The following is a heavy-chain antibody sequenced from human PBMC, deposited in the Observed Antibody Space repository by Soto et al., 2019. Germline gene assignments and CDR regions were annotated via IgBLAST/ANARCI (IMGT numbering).Heavy chain of an antibody. CDR2: IIPILGIA. CDR1: GGTFSSYT. CDR3: AREYYYDSSGFYSNWFDP. V-gene: IGHV1-69*04. D-gene: IGHD3-22*01. Sequence: SVKVSCKASGGTFSSYTISWVRQAPGQGLEWMGRIIPILGIANYAQKFQGRVTITADKSTSTAYMELSSLRSEDTAVYYCAREYYYDSSGFYSNWFDPWGQGTLVTVSS. J-gene: IGHJ5*02.